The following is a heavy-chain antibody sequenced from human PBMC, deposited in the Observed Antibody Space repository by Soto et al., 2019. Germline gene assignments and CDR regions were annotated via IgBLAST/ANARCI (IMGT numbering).Heavy chain of an antibody. J-gene: IGHJ6*02. CDR3: ARVRVGMDV. V-gene: IGHV1-2*04. D-gene: IGHD1-1*01. CDR2: INPNNGDT. Sequence: ASVKVSCKSSDKTFTHYGINWVRQAPGQGLEWMGWINPNNGDTNYAQNFQGWVTMTRDTSISTAYMELSRLGSDDTAVYYCARVRVGMDVWGQGTTVTVSS. CDR1: DKTFTHYG.